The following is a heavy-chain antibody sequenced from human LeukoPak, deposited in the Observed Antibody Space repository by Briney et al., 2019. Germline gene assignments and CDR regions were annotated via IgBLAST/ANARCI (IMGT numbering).Heavy chain of an antibody. CDR3: AREYYYGSGRWVDY. CDR2: IYYSGST. CDR1: GGSISSYY. J-gene: IGHJ4*02. D-gene: IGHD3-10*01. Sequence: SETLSLTCTVSGGSISSYYWSWIRQPPGKGLEWIGYIYYSGSTNYNPSLKSRVTISVDTSKNQFSLKLSSVTAADTAVYYCAREYYYGSGRWVDYWGQGTLVTVSS. V-gene: IGHV4-59*01.